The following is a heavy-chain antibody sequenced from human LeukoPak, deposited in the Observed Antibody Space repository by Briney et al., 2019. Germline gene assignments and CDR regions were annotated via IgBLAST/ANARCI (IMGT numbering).Heavy chain of an antibody. Sequence: SETLSLTCTVSGGSISSYYWSWIRQPPGKGLEWIGYIYYSGSTNYNPSLKSRVTISVDTSKNQFSLKLSSVAAADTAVYYCARRPLYSRRDFDIWGQGTMVTVSS. CDR1: GGSISSYY. J-gene: IGHJ3*02. CDR3: ARRPLYSRRDFDI. CDR2: IYYSGST. V-gene: IGHV4-59*12. D-gene: IGHD2-21*01.